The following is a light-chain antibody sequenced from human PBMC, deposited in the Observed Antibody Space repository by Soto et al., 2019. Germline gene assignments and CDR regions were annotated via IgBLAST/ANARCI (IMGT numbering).Light chain of an antibody. V-gene: IGLV2-23*01. CDR2: EGS. Sequence: QSALAQPASVSGSPGQSITISCTGTSSDVGSYNLVSWYQQHPGKAPKLMIYEGSRRPSGVSNRFSGSKSGNTASLTISGLQAEDEADYYCCSYAGSSTYVFGTGTQ. CDR3: CSYAGSSTYV. CDR1: SSDVGSYNL. J-gene: IGLJ1*01.